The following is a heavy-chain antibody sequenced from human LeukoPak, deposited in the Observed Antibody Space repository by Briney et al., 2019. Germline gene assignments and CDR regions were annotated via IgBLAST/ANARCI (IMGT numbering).Heavy chain of an antibody. Sequence: TGGSLRLSCAAPGFTFSSYAMSWVRQAPGKGLEWVTAISGSGGSTYYADSEKGRFNISRDNSKNTLYLQMNSLRAEDTAVYYCAKGGYCSGGSCYYFDYWGQGTLVTVSS. CDR2: ISGSGGST. J-gene: IGHJ4*02. V-gene: IGHV3-23*01. CDR3: AKGGYCSGGSCYYFDY. CDR1: GFTFSSYA. D-gene: IGHD2-15*01.